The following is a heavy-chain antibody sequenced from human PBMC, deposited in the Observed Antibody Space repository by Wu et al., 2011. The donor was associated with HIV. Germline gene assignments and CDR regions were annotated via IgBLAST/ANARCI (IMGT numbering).Heavy chain of an antibody. CDR3: ARDGYCISTRCYDGTLDY. CDR2: SALTMVT. Sequence: VRQALDKGLSGWDGSALTMVTQTIAQKLQGRVTMTIDRSTSTAYMELRSLRPDETAVYYCARDGYCISTRCYDGTLDYWGQGTLVTVSS. J-gene: IGHJ4*02. D-gene: IGHD2-2*03. V-gene: IGHV1-18*01.